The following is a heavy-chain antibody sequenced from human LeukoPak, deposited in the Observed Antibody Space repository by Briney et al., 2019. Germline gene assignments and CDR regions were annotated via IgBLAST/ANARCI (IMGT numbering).Heavy chain of an antibody. V-gene: IGHV3-23*01. Sequence: GGSLRLSCAASGFTFSSYGMSWVRQAPGKGLEWVSAISGSGGSTYYADSVKGRFTISRDNSKNTLYLQMNSLRAEDTAVYYCAHRTMVRGVIYFDYWGQGTLVTVSS. CDR1: GFTFSSYG. CDR3: AHRTMVRGVIYFDY. CDR2: ISGSGGST. J-gene: IGHJ4*02. D-gene: IGHD3-10*01.